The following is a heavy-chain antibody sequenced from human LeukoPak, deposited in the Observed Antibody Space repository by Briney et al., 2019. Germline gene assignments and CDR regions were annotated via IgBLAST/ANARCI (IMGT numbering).Heavy chain of an antibody. Sequence: TGGSLRLSCAASGFTFSSYAMSWVRQAPGKGLEWVSAISGSGGSTYYAGSVKGRFTISRDNSKNTLYLQMNSLRAEDTAVYYCAKVGKRYSSGWYDYRGQGTLVTVSS. CDR1: GFTFSSYA. CDR2: ISGSGGST. CDR3: AKVGKRYSSGWYDY. D-gene: IGHD6-19*01. V-gene: IGHV3-23*01. J-gene: IGHJ4*02.